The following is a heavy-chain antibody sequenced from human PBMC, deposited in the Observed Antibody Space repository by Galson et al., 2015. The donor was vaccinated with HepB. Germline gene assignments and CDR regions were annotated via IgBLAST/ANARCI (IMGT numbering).Heavy chain of an antibody. V-gene: IGHV3-43D*03. D-gene: IGHD4-17*01. Sequence: SLRLSCAASGFTFDDYAMHWVRQAPGKGLEWVSLISWDGGSTYYADSVKGRFTIFRDNSKNSLYLQMNSLRAGDTALYYCAKGSDYGDYRYGMDVWGQGTTVTVSS. CDR3: AKGSDYGDYRYGMDV. CDR1: GFTFDDYA. J-gene: IGHJ6*02. CDR2: ISWDGGST.